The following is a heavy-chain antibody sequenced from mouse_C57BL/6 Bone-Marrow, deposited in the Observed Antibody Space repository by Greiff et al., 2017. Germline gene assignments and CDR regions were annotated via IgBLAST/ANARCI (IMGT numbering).Heavy chain of an antibody. V-gene: IGHV1-81*01. Sequence: VQLQQSGAELARPGASVKLSCKASGYTFTSYGISWVKQRTGQGLEWIGEIYPRSGNTYYNEKFKGKATPTADKSSSTAYMELRSLTSEDSAVYFCASRHYYGSRNFDYWGQGTTLTVSS. D-gene: IGHD1-1*01. CDR1: GYTFTSYG. J-gene: IGHJ2*01. CDR2: IYPRSGNT. CDR3: ASRHYYGSRNFDY.